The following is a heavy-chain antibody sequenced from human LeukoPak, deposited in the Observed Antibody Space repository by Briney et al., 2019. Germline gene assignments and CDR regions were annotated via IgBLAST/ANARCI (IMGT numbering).Heavy chain of an antibody. CDR2: ISSSGSNI. V-gene: IGHV3-48*03. D-gene: IGHD2-2*01. CDR1: GFTFSSYE. J-gene: IGHJ3*02. CDR3: ARDIKGQYQDAFDI. Sequence: GRSLRLSCAASGFTFSSYEMNWVRQAPGKGLEWVSYISSSGSNIKYADSVKGRFTISRGHAKNSVYLQMNSLRAEDTAVYYCARDIKGQYQDAFDIWGQGTMVTVSS.